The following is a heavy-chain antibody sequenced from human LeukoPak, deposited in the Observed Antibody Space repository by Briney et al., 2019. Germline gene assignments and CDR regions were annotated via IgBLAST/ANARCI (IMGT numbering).Heavy chain of an antibody. J-gene: IGHJ5*02. CDR2: INHSGST. V-gene: IGHV4-34*01. D-gene: IGHD6-19*01. CDR1: GGSFSGYY. CDR3: ARGRQWLGSWFDP. Sequence: SETLSLTCAVYGGSFSGYYWSWIRQPPGKGLEWIGEINHSGSTNYNPSLKSRVTISVDTSKNQFPLKLSSVTAADTAVYYCARGRQWLGSWFDPWGQGTLVTVSS.